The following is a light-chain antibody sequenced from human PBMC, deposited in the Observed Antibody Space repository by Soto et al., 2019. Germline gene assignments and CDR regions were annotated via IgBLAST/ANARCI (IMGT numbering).Light chain of an antibody. J-gene: IGKJ1*01. V-gene: IGKV3-11*01. CDR1: QSISNS. CDR2: DAS. CDR3: QHRRNWPWT. Sequence: EIVLTQSPATLSLSSGERATLSCRASQSISNSLAWYQQKPGQSPRLLFYDASTRATGIPARFSGSGSGTGVTLTISSLEPEDFAVYYCQHRRNWPWTFGQGTKVEI.